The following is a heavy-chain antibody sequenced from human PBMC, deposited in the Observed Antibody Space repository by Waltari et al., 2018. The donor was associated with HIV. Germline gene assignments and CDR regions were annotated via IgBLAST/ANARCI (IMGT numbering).Heavy chain of an antibody. J-gene: IGHJ4*02. CDR2: INPSNGGT. CDR1: GYTFSNYY. D-gene: IGHD2-2*01. V-gene: IGHV1-2*06. CDR3: ARAYCSATGCQIGGY. Sequence: QVQLVQSGAEGKTPGASVEVSCKASGYTFSNYYLHWVRQAPGQGLEWMGRINPSNGGTNYAQSFQGRVTMTRDTSISTAYMELTRLTSDDTAVYYCARAYCSATGCQIGGYWGQGTLVTVSS.